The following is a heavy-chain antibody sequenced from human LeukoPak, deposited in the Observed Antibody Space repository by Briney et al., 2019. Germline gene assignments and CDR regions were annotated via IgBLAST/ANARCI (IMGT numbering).Heavy chain of an antibody. Sequence: GGSLRLSCAASGFTFSSYEMNWVRQAPGKGLEWVSSISSSSSYINYADSVRGRFTISGDNAKNSLFLQMDSLRGEDTAVYYCARCTTGKTFGSLREIKKSREIDYWGQGTLVTVSS. CDR2: ISSSSSYI. D-gene: IGHD1-1*01. V-gene: IGHV3-21*01. CDR3: ARCTTGKTFGSLREIKKSREIDY. CDR1: GFTFSSYE. J-gene: IGHJ4*02.